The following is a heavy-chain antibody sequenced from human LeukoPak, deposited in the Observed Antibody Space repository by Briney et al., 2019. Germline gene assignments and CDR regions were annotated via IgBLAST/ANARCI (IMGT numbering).Heavy chain of an antibody. D-gene: IGHD4/OR15-4a*01. CDR2: IYSDNT. CDR1: GFTVSSNS. CDR3: ARRAGAYSHPYDY. V-gene: IGHV3-53*01. J-gene: IGHJ4*02. Sequence: GGSLRLSCTVSGFTVSSNSMSWVRQAPGKGLEWVSFIYSDNTHYSDSVKDRFTISRDNTKNTLYLQMNSLRAEDTAVYYCARRAGAYSHPYDYWGQGTLVTVSS.